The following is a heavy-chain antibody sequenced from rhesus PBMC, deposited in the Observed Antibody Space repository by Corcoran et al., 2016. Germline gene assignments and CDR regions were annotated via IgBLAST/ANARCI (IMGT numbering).Heavy chain of an antibody. D-gene: IGHD5-24*01. CDR1: GFSISTTGTG. Sequence: QRTLKESGPALVKPTQTLTLTCTFPGFSISTTGTGLGWIRHPPGKAHECLAIIYWNDSKYYSTALKSRLNNSKDNSKTQVVLTMTNTDPVDKATYYCARVRGYVCDYWGQGVLVTVSS. J-gene: IGHJ4*01. CDR2: IYWNDSK. CDR3: ARVRGYVCDY. V-gene: IGHV2-95*01.